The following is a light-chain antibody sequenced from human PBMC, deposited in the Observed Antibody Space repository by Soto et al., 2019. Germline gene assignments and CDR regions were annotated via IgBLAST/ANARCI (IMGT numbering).Light chain of an antibody. CDR2: GAS. CDR1: QSVSSN. CDR3: QQYNDWPRT. V-gene: IGKV3-15*01. Sequence: EIVMTQSPATLSVSPGESATPSCRANQSVSSNLAWYQQKPGQAPRLFIYGASTRATGAPARFSGSGSGTEFTLTISSLQSEDFAIYYCQQYNDWPRTFGQGTKVDIK. J-gene: IGKJ1*01.